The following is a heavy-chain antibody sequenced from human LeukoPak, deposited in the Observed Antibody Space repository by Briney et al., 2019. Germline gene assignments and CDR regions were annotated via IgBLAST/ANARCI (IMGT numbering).Heavy chain of an antibody. J-gene: IGHJ6*02. V-gene: IGHV3-30*03. Sequence: GGSLRLSCAASGFTFSSYGMHWVRQAPGKGLEWVAVISYGGSSKYCADSVKGRFTISRDNSKNTLYLQMNSLRAEDTAVYYCARGYGMDVWGQGTAVTVSS. CDR1: GFTFSSYG. CDR2: ISYGGSSK. CDR3: ARGYGMDV.